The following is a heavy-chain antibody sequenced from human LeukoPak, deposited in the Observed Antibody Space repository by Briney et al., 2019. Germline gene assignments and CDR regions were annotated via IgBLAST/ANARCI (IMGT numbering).Heavy chain of an antibody. CDR1: QLTFNRYV. CDR2: ISSSSSTI. V-gene: IGHV3-48*01. Sequence: PGGSLRLSCTSSQLTFNRYVMAWVRQAPGKGLEWVSYISSSSSTIYYADSVKGRFTISRDNAKNSLYLQMNSLRAEDTAVYYCAAPRYSYYWGQGTLVTVSS. CDR3: AAPRYSYY. J-gene: IGHJ4*02.